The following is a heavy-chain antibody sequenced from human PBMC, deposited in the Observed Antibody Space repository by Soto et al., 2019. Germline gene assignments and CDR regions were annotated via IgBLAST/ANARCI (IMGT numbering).Heavy chain of an antibody. Sequence: EVPLLESGGGLVQPGGSLRLSCAASGFTFRSYAMNWVRQTPGKGLEWVSSISGSGVSTYYADSVKGRFTISRDNSKNTLYLQMASLRAEDTAIYYCAKGVGNDYWGQGTLVTVSS. CDR1: GFTFRSYA. J-gene: IGHJ4*02. V-gene: IGHV3-23*01. CDR3: AKGVGNDY. CDR2: ISGSGVST. D-gene: IGHD7-27*01.